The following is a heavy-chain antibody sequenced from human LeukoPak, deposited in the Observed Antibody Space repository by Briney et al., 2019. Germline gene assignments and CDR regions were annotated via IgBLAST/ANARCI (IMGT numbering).Heavy chain of an antibody. V-gene: IGHV3-21*01. D-gene: IGHD2-2*01. J-gene: IGHJ2*01. CDR1: GFTFSSYS. CDR2: ISSSSSYI. CDR3: ARDLREYCSSTSCPNWYFDL. Sequence: GGSLRLSCAASGFTFSSYSMNWVRQAPGKGLEWVSSISSSSSYIYYADSVKGRFTISRDNVKNSLYLQMNSLRAEDTAVYYCARDLREYCSSTSCPNWYFDLWGRGTLVTVSS.